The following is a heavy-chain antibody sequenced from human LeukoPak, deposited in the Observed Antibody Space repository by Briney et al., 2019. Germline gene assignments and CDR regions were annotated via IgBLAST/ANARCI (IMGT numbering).Heavy chain of an antibody. Sequence: GGSLRLPCAASGFTFDDYAMNWVRQAPGKGLEWVSGISWNSGSIGYADSVKGRFTISRENAKNSLYLQMNTLRAEDTALYYCARDLYGDYAFDMWGQGTMVTVSS. CDR3: ARDLYGDYAFDM. V-gene: IGHV3-9*01. CDR2: ISWNSGSI. D-gene: IGHD4-17*01. CDR1: GFTFDDYA. J-gene: IGHJ3*02.